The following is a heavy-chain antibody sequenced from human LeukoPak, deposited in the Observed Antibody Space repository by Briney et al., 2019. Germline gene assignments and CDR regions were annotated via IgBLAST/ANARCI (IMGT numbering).Heavy chain of an antibody. J-gene: IGHJ6*02. D-gene: IGHD6-13*01. V-gene: IGHV3-21*01. Sequence: PGGSLRLSCAASGFTFSSYSMNWVRQAPGKGLEWVSSISSSSSYIYYADSVKGRFTISRDNAKNSLYLQMNSLRAEDTAVYYCARDPPMAAAGNRAMDVWGQGTTVTVSS. CDR1: GFTFSSYS. CDR3: ARDPPMAAAGNRAMDV. CDR2: ISSSSSYI.